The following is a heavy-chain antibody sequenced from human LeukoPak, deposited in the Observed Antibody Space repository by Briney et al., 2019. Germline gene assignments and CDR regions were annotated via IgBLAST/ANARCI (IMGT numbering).Heavy chain of an antibody. D-gene: IGHD3-9*01. CDR2: ITSGGGYT. J-gene: IGHJ4*02. Sequence: GGSLRLSCPASGFTFSTYNINGVRQAPGKGLEWVSSITSGGGYTYYADSVKGRFTTSRDNAKNSLSLRLDSLRAEDTAVYYCARGHYDVLTSSYKWTPDYWGQGTLVTVSS. CDR3: ARGHYDVLTSSYKWTPDY. CDR1: GFTFSTYN. V-gene: IGHV3-21*06.